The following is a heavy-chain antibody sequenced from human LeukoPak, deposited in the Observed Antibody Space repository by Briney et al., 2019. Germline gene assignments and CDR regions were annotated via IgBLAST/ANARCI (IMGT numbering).Heavy chain of an antibody. J-gene: IGHJ3*02. CDR1: GYTFTSYT. Sequence: ASVKVSCKASGYTFTSYTMHWVRQAPGQRLEWMGWINADNHSTKYSQKFQGRVTITGDTSASTAYLELSSLRSEDSAVYYCARPPYPYYYDSSDEWAFDIWGQGTMVTVSS. CDR2: INADNHST. V-gene: IGHV1-3*01. CDR3: ARPPYPYYYDSSDEWAFDI. D-gene: IGHD3-22*01.